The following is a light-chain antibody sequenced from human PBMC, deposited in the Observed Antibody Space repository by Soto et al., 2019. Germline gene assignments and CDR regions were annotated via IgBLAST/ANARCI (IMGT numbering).Light chain of an antibody. J-gene: IGKJ1*01. V-gene: IGKV4-1*01. CDR3: QQYYSTPRT. CDR2: WAS. CDR1: QSVLYSSNTKNY. Sequence: DIVMTQSPDSLAVSLGERATINCKSSQSVLYSSNTKNYLAWFQQKPGQPPKLLIYWASTRESGVPDRFGGSGSGTDFTLTIGSLQAEDVAVYYCQQYYSTPRTFGQGTKVEIK.